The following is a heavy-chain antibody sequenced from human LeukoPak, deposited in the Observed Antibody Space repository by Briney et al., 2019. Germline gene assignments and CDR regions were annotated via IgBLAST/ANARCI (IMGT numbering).Heavy chain of an antibody. J-gene: IGHJ5*02. D-gene: IGHD3-10*01. CDR3: AKEPYGSGSYYPNWFDP. Sequence: PGGSLRLSCAASGFTFSNAWMSWVRQAPGKGPEWVSAISGSGGSTYYADSVKGRFTISRDNSKNTLYLQMNSLRAEDTAVYYCAKEPYGSGSYYPNWFDPWGQGTLVTVSS. V-gene: IGHV3-23*01. CDR1: GFTFSNAW. CDR2: ISGSGGST.